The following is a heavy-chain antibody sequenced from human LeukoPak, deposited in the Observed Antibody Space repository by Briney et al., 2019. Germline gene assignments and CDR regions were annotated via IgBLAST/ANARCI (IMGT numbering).Heavy chain of an antibody. J-gene: IGHJ4*02. CDR1: GGSISNYY. CDR2: IDYSGST. D-gene: IGHD5-18*01. V-gene: IGHV4-59*01. Sequence: SETLSLTCTVSGGSISNYYWSWIRQPPGKGLEWIGYIDYSGSTNYNPSLKSRITISIDTSKNQFSLKLSSVTAADTAVYYCARTTAMVIVSFDYWGQGTLVTVSS. CDR3: ARTTAMVIVSFDY.